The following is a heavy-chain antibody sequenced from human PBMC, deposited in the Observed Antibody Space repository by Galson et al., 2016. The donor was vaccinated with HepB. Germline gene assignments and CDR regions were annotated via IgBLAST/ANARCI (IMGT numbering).Heavy chain of an antibody. CDR3: ARDGRAWVGLDV. CDR2: VHYSGIT. V-gene: IGHV4-59*11. CDR1: GASISGHY. J-gene: IGHJ6*02. D-gene: IGHD3/OR15-3a*01. Sequence: ETLSLTCAVFGASISGHYWSWIRQPPGRGLEWIGYVHYSGITNYNPSLKSRVSISIDTSKTHFSLRLTSLTVADTAIYYCARDGRAWVGLDVWGQGTTVTVSS.